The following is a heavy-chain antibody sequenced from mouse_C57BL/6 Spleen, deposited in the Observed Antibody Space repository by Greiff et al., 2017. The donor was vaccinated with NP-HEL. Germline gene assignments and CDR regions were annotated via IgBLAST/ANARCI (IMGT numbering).Heavy chain of an antibody. Sequence: DVMLVESGGGLVKPGGSLKLSCAASGFTFSSYAMSWVRQTPEKRLEWVATISDGGSYTYYPDNVKGRFTISRDTAKNNLYLQMRHLKSEDTAMYYCARDHGNYGYAMDYWGQGTSVTVSS. CDR2: ISDGGSYT. V-gene: IGHV5-4*01. J-gene: IGHJ4*01. CDR1: GFTFSSYA. D-gene: IGHD2-1*01. CDR3: ARDHGNYGYAMDY.